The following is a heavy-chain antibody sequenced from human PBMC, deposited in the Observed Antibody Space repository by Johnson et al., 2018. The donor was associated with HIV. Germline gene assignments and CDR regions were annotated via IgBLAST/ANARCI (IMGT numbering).Heavy chain of an antibody. J-gene: IGHJ3*02. D-gene: IGHD1-26*01. Sequence: VQLVESGGGLVQPGRSLRLSCAASGFTFDDYAMHWVRQAPGKGLEWVSGISWNSGSIRYADSVKGRFTISRDNSKNTLYLQMSSLRAEDTAVYYCATSGSHFAFDIWGQGTMVTVSS. CDR2: ISWNSGSI. V-gene: IGHV3-9*01. CDR3: ATSGSHFAFDI. CDR1: GFTFDDYA.